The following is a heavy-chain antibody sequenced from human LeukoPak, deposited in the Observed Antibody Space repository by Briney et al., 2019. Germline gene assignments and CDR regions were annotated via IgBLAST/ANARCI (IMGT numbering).Heavy chain of an antibody. CDR1: GFGFSSHW. J-gene: IGHJ4*02. V-gene: IGHV3-7*01. CDR3: AREDSSGGGYYFDY. D-gene: IGHD3-22*01. Sequence: PGESLRLSCAASGFGFSSHWMHWVRQAPGKGLEWVANIKQDGSEKYYVDSVKGRFTIPRDNAKNSLYLQMNSLRAEDTAVYYCAREDSSGGGYYFDYWGQGTLVTVSS. CDR2: IKQDGSEK.